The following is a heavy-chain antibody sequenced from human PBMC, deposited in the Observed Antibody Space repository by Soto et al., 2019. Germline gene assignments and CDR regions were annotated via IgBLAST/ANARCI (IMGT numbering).Heavy chain of an antibody. Sequence: PSETLSLTCVVSGASLSSGHYSWSWLRQSSGKGLEFIGYISQSGSSHYNPSLKSRVTISVDKSKNQFSLRLSSLTDADTSVYYCARRTDNGLDFWGQGALVTGSS. CDR1: GASLSSGHYS. V-gene: IGHV4-30-2*06. D-gene: IGHD4-17*01. CDR3: ARRTDNGLDF. CDR2: ISQSGSS. J-gene: IGHJ4*02.